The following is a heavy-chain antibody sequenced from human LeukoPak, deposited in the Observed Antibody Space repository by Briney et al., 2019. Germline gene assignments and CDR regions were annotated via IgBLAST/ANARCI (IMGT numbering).Heavy chain of an antibody. Sequence: GESLKISCKGFGYSFANYWIAWVRQMPGKGLEWIGIIYPGDSDTRYSPSFQGQVTISADKSINTAYLQWSSLKASDTATYYCARRYDNTGYYVYWGQGTLVTASS. V-gene: IGHV5-51*01. CDR2: IYPGDSDT. J-gene: IGHJ4*02. CDR1: GYSFANYW. D-gene: IGHD3-22*01. CDR3: ARRYDNTGYYVY.